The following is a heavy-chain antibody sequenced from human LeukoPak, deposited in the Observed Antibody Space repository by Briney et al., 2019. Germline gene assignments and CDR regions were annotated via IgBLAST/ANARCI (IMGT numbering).Heavy chain of an antibody. CDR1: GFTFSDYA. J-gene: IGHJ4*02. V-gene: IGHV3-23*01. CDR2: ISGSGAGT. D-gene: IGHD3-22*01. CDR3: AKEDYHDSSGYWDY. Sequence: GGSLRLSCVASGFTFSDYAMSWVRQAPGKGLEWVSGISGSGAGTYYADSVKGRFTISRDNSKNTLYLQMNSLRAEDTAVYYCAKEDYHDSSGYWDYWGQGTLVTVSS.